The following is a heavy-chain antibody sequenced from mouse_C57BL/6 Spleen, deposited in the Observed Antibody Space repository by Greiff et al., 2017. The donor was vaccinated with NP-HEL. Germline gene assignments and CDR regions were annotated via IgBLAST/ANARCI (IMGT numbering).Heavy chain of an antibody. V-gene: IGHV1-82*01. Sequence: QVQLQQSGPELVKPGASVKISCKASGYAFSSSWMNWVKQRPGKGLEWIGRIYPGDGDTNYNGKFKGKATLTADKSSRTAYMQLSSLTSEDSAVYFCARSRYYYGSSSYAMDYWGQGTSVTVSS. CDR2: IYPGDGDT. J-gene: IGHJ4*01. CDR3: ARSRYYYGSSSYAMDY. CDR1: GYAFSSSW. D-gene: IGHD1-1*01.